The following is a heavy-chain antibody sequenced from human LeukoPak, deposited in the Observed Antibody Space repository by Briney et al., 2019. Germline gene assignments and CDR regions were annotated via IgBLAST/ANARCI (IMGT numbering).Heavy chain of an antibody. D-gene: IGHD1-1*01. CDR3: ARDTAGTTAIDC. J-gene: IGHJ4*02. CDR2: ISSSSSYI. CDR1: GFTFSSYS. Sequence: GGSLRLSCAASGFTFSSYSMNWVRQAPGKGLEWVSSISSSSSYIYYADSVKGRFTISRDNAKNSLYLQMNSLRAEDTAVYYCARDTAGTTAIDCWGQGTLVTVSS. V-gene: IGHV3-21*01.